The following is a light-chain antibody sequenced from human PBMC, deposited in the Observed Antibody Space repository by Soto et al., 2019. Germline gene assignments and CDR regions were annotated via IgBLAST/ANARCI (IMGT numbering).Light chain of an antibody. CDR1: QSVSIY. CDR2: DAS. J-gene: IGKJ1*01. Sequence: VLTQSPATLSLSPGERATLSCRASQSVSIYLAWYQQKPGQAPRLLIYDASNRATGIPAKFSGSGSGTDFTLTISSLQPEDFATYYCQQSYSTPTFGQGTKVDIK. CDR3: QQSYSTPT. V-gene: IGKV3-11*01.